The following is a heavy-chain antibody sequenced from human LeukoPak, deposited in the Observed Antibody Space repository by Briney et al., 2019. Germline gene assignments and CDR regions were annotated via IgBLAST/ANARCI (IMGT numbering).Heavy chain of an antibody. J-gene: IGHJ4*02. CDR1: GCTFTGYY. D-gene: IGHD5-12*01. CDR3: ARGGYSGYDISDY. V-gene: IGHV1-2*02. Sequence: ASVKVSCKASGCTFTGYYMHWVRQAPGQGLEWMGWISPNSGGTKYAQKFQDRVTMTRDTSITTAYMELSRLRSDDTAVYYCARGGYSGYDISDYWGQGTLVTVSS. CDR2: ISPNSGGT.